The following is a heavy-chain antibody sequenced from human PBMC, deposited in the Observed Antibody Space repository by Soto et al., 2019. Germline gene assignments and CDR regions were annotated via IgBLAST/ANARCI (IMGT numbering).Heavy chain of an antibody. D-gene: IGHD5-12*01. CDR3: AKAVATLSDFDY. CDR1: GFSFSSYA. V-gene: IGHV3-23*01. CDR2: LSGSGSTT. J-gene: IGHJ4*02. Sequence: GGSLRLSCAASGFSFSSYAMSWVRQAPGKGLECVSALSGSGSTTYYADSVKGRITISRDNSKNTLYLQMNSLRADDTAVYYCAKAVATLSDFDYWGQGTQVTVSS.